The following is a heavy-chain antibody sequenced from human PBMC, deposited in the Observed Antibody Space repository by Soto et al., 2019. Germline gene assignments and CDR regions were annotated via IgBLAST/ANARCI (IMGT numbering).Heavy chain of an antibody. J-gene: IGHJ6*03. D-gene: IGHD3-10*01. CDR1: GGSFSGYY. Sequence: TLSLTCAVYGGSFSGYYWSWIRQPPGKGLEWIGEINHSGSTNYNPSLKSRVTISVDTSKNQFSLKLSSVTAADTAVYYCARGRYYYGSGSYGYYYYYMDVWGKGTTVTVSS. CDR3: ARGRYYYGSGSYGYYYYYMDV. CDR2: INHSGST. V-gene: IGHV4-34*01.